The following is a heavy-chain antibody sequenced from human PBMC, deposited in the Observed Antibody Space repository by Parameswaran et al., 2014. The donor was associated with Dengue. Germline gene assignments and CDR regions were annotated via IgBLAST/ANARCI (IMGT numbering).Heavy chain of an antibody. CDR2: INPSGGST. J-gene: IGHJ4*02. D-gene: IGHD6-13*01. CDR3: ARRVPGSWYV. V-gene: IGHV1-46*01. Sequence: WVRQAPGQGLEWMGIINPSGGSTSYAQKFQGRVTMTRDTSTSTVYMELSSLRSEDTAVYYCARRVPGSWYVWGQGTLVTVSS.